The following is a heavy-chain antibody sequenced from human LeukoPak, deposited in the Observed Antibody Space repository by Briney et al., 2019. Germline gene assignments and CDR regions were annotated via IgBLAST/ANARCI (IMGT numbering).Heavy chain of an antibody. CDR3: ARDGDEMGVIAVAGIGAFDY. CDR2: ISYDGSNK. Sequence: GGSLRLSCAASGFTFSSYAMHWVRQAPGKGLEWVAVISYDGSNKYYADSVKGRFTISRDNSKNTLYLQMNSLRAEDTAVYYCARDGDEMGVIAVAGIGAFDYWGQGTLVTVSS. CDR1: GFTFSSYA. D-gene: IGHD6-19*01. J-gene: IGHJ4*02. V-gene: IGHV3-30-3*01.